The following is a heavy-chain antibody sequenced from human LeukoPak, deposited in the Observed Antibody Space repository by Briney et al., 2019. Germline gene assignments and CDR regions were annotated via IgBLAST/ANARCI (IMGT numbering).Heavy chain of an antibody. Sequence: PGASVKVSCKASGYTFTSYDINWVRQATGQGLEWMGWMNPNSGNTGYAQKFQGRVTMTRNTSISTAYMELSSLRSEDTAVYYCARGSNYDFWSGYYAYYYYYGMDAWGQGTTVTVSS. J-gene: IGHJ6*02. CDR1: GYTFTSYD. CDR2: MNPNSGNT. CDR3: ARGSNYDFWSGYYAYYYYYGMDA. V-gene: IGHV1-8*01. D-gene: IGHD3-3*01.